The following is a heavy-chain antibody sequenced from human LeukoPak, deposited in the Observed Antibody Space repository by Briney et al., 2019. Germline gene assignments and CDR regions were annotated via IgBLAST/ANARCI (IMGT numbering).Heavy chain of an antibody. J-gene: IGHJ5*02. Sequence: SETLSLTCTVSGGSISTNSYYWGWIRQPPGKGLKWIGSIYYSGSTYYNPSLRSRVTISVNTSKNQFSLKLSSVTATDTAVYYCARKKYSYGLGNYGVPTWSGPWGQGPLVTVSS. D-gene: IGHD3-10*01. V-gene: IGHV4-39*01. CDR1: GGSISTNSYY. CDR3: ARKKYSYGLGNYGVPTWSGP. CDR2: IYYSGST.